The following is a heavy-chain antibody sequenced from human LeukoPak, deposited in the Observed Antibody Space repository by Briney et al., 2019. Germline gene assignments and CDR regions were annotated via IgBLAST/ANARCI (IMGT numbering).Heavy chain of an antibody. Sequence: GGSLRLSCAASGFTFSSYSMNWVRQAPGKGLEWVSYISSSSSTIYYADPVKGRFTISRDNTKNTLYLQMNSLRDVDTAVYYCARRIGGANNFDNWGQGTLVTVSS. D-gene: IGHD1-26*01. CDR3: ARRIGGANNFDN. V-gene: IGHV3-48*02. CDR2: ISSSSSTI. J-gene: IGHJ4*02. CDR1: GFTFSSYS.